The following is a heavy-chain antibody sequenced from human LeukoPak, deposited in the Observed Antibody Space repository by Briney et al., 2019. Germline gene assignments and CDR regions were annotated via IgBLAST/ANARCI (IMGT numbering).Heavy chain of an antibody. V-gene: IGHV1-18*04. J-gene: IGHJ6*04. CDR3: ARDTILSGYSSGWYYYYGMDV. D-gene: IGHD6-19*01. CDR1: GYTFTSYG. Sequence: ASVKVSCKASGYTFTSYGISWVRQAPGQGLEWMGWISAYNGNTSYAQKLQGRVTMTTDTSTSTAYMELRSLRSDDTAVYYCARDTILSGYSSGWYYYYGMDVWGKGTTVTVSS. CDR2: ISAYNGNT.